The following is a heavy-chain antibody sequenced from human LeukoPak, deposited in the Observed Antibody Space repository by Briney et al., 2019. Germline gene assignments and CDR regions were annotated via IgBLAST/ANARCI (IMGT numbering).Heavy chain of an antibody. D-gene: IGHD2-2*01. V-gene: IGHV3-7*01. J-gene: IGHJ4*02. CDR1: GFTFNNHW. CDR3: ATGASCFDY. Sequence: GGSLRLSCAGSGFTFNNHWMSWVRQAPGKGLEWVANIKEDGSEKYYVDSVKGRFTISRDNAKNSLYLQMSSLRAEDTAIYYCATGASCFDYWGQGTLVTVSS. CDR2: IKEDGSEK.